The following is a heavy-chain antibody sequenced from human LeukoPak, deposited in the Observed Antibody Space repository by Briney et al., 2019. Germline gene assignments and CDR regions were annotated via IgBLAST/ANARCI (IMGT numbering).Heavy chain of an antibody. D-gene: IGHD6-6*01. CDR1: GFIFSPYA. CDR3: ARDDSSSAAFDY. J-gene: IGHJ4*02. CDR2: ISGSGGNT. V-gene: IGHV3-23*01. Sequence: HPGGSLRLSCAASGFIFSPYAMSWVRQAPGKGLEWVSAISGSGGNTYYADSVKGRFTISRDNSKNTLYLQMNSLRAEDTAVYYCARDDSSSAAFDYWGQGTLVTVSP.